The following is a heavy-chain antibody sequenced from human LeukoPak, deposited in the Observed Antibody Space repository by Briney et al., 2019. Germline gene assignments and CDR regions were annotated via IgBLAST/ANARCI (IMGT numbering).Heavy chain of an antibody. CDR3: ARDEFEFRGVIGY. CDR2: INTYNGNT. CDR1: GYTFTSYG. J-gene: IGHJ4*02. D-gene: IGHD3-10*01. Sequence: GASVKVSCKASGYTFTSYGISWVRQAPGQGLEWMGRINTYNGNTNYAQKLQGRVTMTTDTSTSTAYMELRSLRSDDTAMYYCARDEFEFRGVIGYWGQGTLVTVSS. V-gene: IGHV1-18*01.